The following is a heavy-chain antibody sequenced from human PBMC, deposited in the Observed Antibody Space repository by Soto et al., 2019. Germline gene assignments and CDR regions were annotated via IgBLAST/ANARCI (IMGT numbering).Heavy chain of an antibody. J-gene: IGHJ3*02. CDR1: GFTFENYA. V-gene: IGHV3-9*01. CDR2: ISWNGDKI. Sequence: EVQLVESGGGLVQPGRSLRLSCAASGFTFENYAMHWVRQPPGQGLEWVSGISWNGDKIDYADSVKGRFTISRDNAKKSLYLQMNSLRAEDTALYHYIKGDWLDIWGQGTMVTVSS. D-gene: IGHD2-21*01. CDR3: IKGDWLDI.